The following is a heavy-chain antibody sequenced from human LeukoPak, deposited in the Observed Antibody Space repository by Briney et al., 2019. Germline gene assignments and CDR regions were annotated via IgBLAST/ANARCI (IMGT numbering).Heavy chain of an antibody. V-gene: IGHV3-30*02. CDR1: GFTFSSYG. Sequence: GGSLRLSCAASGFTFSSYGLHWVRQAPGKGLEWVAFLRFDGSSRYYVDSVKGRFTVSRDNPKNTLYLQMNSLRTEDTAVYFCAKTGERGEYYFDYWGQGTLVTVSS. CDR3: AKTGERGEYYFDY. CDR2: LRFDGSSR. D-gene: IGHD3-16*01. J-gene: IGHJ4*02.